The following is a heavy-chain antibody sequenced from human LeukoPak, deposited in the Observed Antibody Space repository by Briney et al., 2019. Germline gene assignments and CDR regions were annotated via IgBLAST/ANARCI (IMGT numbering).Heavy chain of an antibody. J-gene: IGHJ4*02. CDR1: EYTFTGYY. CDR3: ARTAPYAGSWNAKANSYYFDY. D-gene: IGHD1-1*01. Sequence: GASVKVSCKASEYTFTGYYMHWVRQAPGQGREWLGRINPNSGGTNYAQKFQDRVTVTRDTSISTAYMELNSLRSEDTAVYYCARTAPYAGSWNAKANSYYFDYWGQGSLVTVSS. CDR2: INPNSGGT. V-gene: IGHV1-2*06.